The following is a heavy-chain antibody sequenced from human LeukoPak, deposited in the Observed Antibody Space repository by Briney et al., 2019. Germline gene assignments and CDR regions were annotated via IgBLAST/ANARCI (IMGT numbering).Heavy chain of an antibody. Sequence: VXVXCXXSXYTXTVXYMHWVRQAPGQGVEWVGSINPNSARTNYSQKFQGRVTMTRDTSISTAYMELSRLRSDDTAVYYCARVVRSGSHIDYWGQGTLVTVSS. CDR3: ARVVRSGSHIDY. CDR1: XYTXTVXY. J-gene: IGHJ4*02. CDR2: INPNSART. D-gene: IGHD1-26*01. V-gene: IGHV1-2*02.